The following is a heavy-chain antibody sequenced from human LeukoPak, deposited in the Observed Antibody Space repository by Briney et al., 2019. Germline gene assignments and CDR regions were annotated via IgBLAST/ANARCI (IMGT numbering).Heavy chain of an antibody. J-gene: IGHJ3*02. V-gene: IGHV3-21*01. D-gene: IGHD3-10*01. CDR2: ISSSSSYI. Sequence: GGSLRLSCAGSGFTFSSYSMNWVRQAPGKGLEWVSSISSSSSYIYYADSVKGRFTISRDNAKNSLYLQMNSLRAEDTAVYYCARDFGLDAFDIWGQGTMVTVSS. CDR3: ARDFGLDAFDI. CDR1: GFTFSSYS.